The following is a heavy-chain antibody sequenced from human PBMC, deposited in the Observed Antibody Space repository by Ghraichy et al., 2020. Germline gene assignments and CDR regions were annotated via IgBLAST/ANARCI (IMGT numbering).Heavy chain of an antibody. CDR2: ISGSSDYI. D-gene: IGHD3-10*01. CDR3: ANGIRGSIIRSAMGV. V-gene: IGHV3-23*01. J-gene: IGHJ6*02. Sequence: LSLTCAASGFIFSTYSMAWVRQAPGKGLEWVSSISGSSDYIYHADSVKGRFTISRDNSKNTLYLQMNSLRAEDTAVYYCANGIRGSIIRSAMGVWGQGTSVTVSS. CDR1: GFIFSTYS.